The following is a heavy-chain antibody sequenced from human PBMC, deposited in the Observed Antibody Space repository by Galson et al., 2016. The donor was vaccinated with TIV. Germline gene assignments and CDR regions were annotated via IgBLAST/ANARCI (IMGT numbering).Heavy chain of an antibody. CDR2: IIPMVDKG. D-gene: IGHD3-10*01. J-gene: IGHJ4*02. V-gene: IGHV1-69*04. CDR1: GGTFSNFV. Sequence: SCKASGGTFSNFVISWVRQAPGQGLEWMGRIIPMVDKGNHAQKFQGRVTITADKTTSTAYMELSSLRSEDTAVYYCAGGRGYSFGSGSSYFDYWGQGSLVTVSS. CDR3: AGGRGYSFGSGSSYFDY.